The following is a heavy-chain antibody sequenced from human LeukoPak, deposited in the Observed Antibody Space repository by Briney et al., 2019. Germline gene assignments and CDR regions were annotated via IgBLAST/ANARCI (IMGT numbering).Heavy chain of an antibody. CDR1: GFTFTTFW. D-gene: IGHD3-22*01. J-gene: IGHJ4*02. Sequence: GGSLRLACATSGFTFTTFWMHWVRQAPGKGLVWVSRINHDGSNTNYADSVKGRFTISRDNAKNTVYLQMNSLRAEDTAVYYCVRDWGYDSSGYWQKYFDTWGQGTLVTVSS. CDR3: VRDWGYDSSGYWQKYFDT. V-gene: IGHV3-74*01. CDR2: INHDGSNT.